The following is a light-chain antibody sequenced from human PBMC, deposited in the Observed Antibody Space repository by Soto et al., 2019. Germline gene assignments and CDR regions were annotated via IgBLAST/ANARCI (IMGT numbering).Light chain of an antibody. CDR1: QNIGYY. CDR2: SAS. CDR3: QQSYNTPYT. Sequence: DIQMTQSPSSLSASVGDRVTITCRASQNIGYYLNWYQQKPGKAPKFLIYSASSLQSGVPSRFSGSGPGTDFTLTISSLQPEDFATYYCQQSYNTPYTFGQGTKLEIK. J-gene: IGKJ2*01. V-gene: IGKV1-39*01.